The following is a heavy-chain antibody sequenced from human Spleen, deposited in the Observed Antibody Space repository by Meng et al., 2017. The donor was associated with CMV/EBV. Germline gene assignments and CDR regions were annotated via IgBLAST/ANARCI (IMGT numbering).Heavy chain of an antibody. CDR2: IRTKPYGETT. D-gene: IGHD3-10*01. CDR3: SRDQRHYGSGSYYNDY. J-gene: IGHJ4*02. V-gene: IGHV3-49*04. CDR1: GFTFGDFP. Sequence: GESLKISCTASGFTFGDFPMTWVRQAPGKGLEWVGFIRTKPYGETTEYATSVKGRFTILRDDSKGIAYLQMNSLKTEDTAVYYCSRDQRHYGSGSYYNDYWGQGTLVTVSS.